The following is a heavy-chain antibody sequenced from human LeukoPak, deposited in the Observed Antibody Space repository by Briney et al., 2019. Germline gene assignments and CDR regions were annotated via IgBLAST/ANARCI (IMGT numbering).Heavy chain of an antibody. J-gene: IGHJ3*02. Sequence: GGSLRLSCTASGFTVSSNYMSWVRQAPGKGLEWVSVIYSGGSTYYADSVKGRFTISRDNSKNTLYLQMNSLRAEDTAVYYCARDLELGAFDIWGQGTMVTVSS. CDR3: ARDLELGAFDI. V-gene: IGHV3-66*01. D-gene: IGHD1-7*01. CDR1: GFTVSSNY. CDR2: IYSGGST.